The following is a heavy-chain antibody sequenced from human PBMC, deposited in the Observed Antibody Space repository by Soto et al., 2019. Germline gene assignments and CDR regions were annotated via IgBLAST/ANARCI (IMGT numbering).Heavy chain of an antibody. J-gene: IGHJ4*02. CDR3: ARALVTIPPRTFDY. Sequence: EVQLVESGGGLVQPGGSLRLSCAVSGFTVSNTYMNWVRQATGKGLEWVSVIHSGGNTFYADSVKGRFTISRDNSKNTVYLQMSSLRGEDTAVYFCARALVTIPPRTFDYWGQGILVTVSS. CDR2: IHSGGNT. CDR1: GFTVSNTY. V-gene: IGHV3-66*01. D-gene: IGHD2-21*02.